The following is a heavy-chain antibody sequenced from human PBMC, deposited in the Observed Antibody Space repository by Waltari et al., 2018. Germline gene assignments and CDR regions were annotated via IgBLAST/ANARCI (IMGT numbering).Heavy chain of an antibody. CDR1: GFTFSTYT. CDR2: TSHDESHK. CDR3: ARDDRDGLPDYFDF. Sequence: QVQLVESGGGVVQPGRSLRLSCAASGFTFSTYTMHWVRQAPDKVLEWVAVTSHDESHKYYAYSVKGRFTISKDNSKNTFDLQMNSLSTEDTAMYYCARDDRDGLPDYFDFWGQGTLVTVSS. V-gene: IGHV3-30*01. J-gene: IGHJ4*02. D-gene: IGHD2-8*01.